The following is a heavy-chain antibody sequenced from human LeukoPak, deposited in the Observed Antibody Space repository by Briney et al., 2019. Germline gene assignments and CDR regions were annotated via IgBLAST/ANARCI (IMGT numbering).Heavy chain of an antibody. CDR2: ISSSSSYI. J-gene: IGHJ4*02. Sequence: GGSLRLSCAASGFTFSSYSMNGVRQAPGKGLEWVSYISSSSSYIYYADSVKGRFTISRDNAKNSLYLQMNSLRAEDTAVYCCARGTYYDSSGYIYWGQGTLVTVSS. CDR1: GFTFSSYS. D-gene: IGHD3-22*01. CDR3: ARGTYYDSSGYIY. V-gene: IGHV3-21*01.